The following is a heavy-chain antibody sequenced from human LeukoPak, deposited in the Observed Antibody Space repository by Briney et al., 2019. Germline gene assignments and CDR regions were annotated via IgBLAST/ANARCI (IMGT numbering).Heavy chain of an antibody. CDR1: GYTFTSYY. D-gene: IGHD5-18*01. V-gene: IGHV1-46*01. Sequence: ASVKVSCKASGYTFTSYYMHWVRQAPGQGLEWMGIINPSGGSTSYAQKFQGRVTMTRDMSISTAYMELSRLRSDDTAVYYCVRDPGSGYSFLYYFDYWGQGTLVTVSS. J-gene: IGHJ4*02. CDR3: VRDPGSGYSFLYYFDY. CDR2: INPSGGST.